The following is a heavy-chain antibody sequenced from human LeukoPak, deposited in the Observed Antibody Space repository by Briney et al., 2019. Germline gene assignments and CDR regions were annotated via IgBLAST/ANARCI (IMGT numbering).Heavy chain of an antibody. V-gene: IGHV3-23*01. J-gene: IGHJ4*02. CDR3: AKAKLTVGQREGFDY. Sequence: PGGSLRLSCVASGFTFSSYVMVWARQAPGKGLEWVSVICGGGVTTYYADSVKGRFTISRDNSRTTLYLQMNSLRTEDTAIYFCAKAKLTVGQREGFDYWGQGTLVTVSS. CDR2: ICGGGVTT. D-gene: IGHD3-9*01. CDR1: GFTFSSYV.